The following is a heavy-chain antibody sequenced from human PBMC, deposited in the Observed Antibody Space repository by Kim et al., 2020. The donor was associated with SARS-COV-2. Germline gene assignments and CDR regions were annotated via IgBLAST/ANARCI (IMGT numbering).Heavy chain of an antibody. J-gene: IGHJ6*02. V-gene: IGHV1-2*04. CDR3: ARGGSVAVPRGYYYYGMDV. CDR1: GYTFTGYY. CDR2: INPNSGGT. D-gene: IGHD3-10*01. Sequence: ASVKVSCKASGYTFTGYYMHWVRQAPGQGLEWMGWINPNSGGTNYAQKFQGWVTMTRDTSISTAYMELSRLRSDDTAVYYCARGGSVAVPRGYYYYGMDVWGQGTTVTVSS.